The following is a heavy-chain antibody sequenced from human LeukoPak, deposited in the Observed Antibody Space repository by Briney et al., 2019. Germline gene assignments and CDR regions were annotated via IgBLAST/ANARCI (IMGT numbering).Heavy chain of an antibody. CDR3: AREPYCGGDCYSPINFDY. D-gene: IGHD2-21*02. J-gene: IGHJ4*02. V-gene: IGHV3-23*01. Sequence: GGSLRLSCAASGFTFSSYAMSWVRQAPGKGLEWVSAISGSGGSTYYADSVKGRFTISRDNSKNTLYLQMNSLRAEDTAVYYCAREPYCGGDCYSPINFDYWGQGTLVTVSS. CDR1: GFTFSSYA. CDR2: ISGSGGST.